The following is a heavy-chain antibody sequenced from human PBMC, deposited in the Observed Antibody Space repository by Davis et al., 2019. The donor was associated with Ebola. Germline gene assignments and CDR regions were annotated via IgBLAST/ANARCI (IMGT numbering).Heavy chain of an antibody. CDR2: ISGSGGST. D-gene: IGHD1-7*01. CDR3: ANKKTGTTSGMDV. J-gene: IGHJ6*02. CDR1: GFTFSSYA. V-gene: IGHV3-23*01. Sequence: PGGSLRLSCAASGFTFSSYAMSWVRQAPGKGLEWVSAISGSGGSTYYADSVKGRFTISRDNSKNTLYLQMNSLRAEDTAVYYCANKKTGTTSGMDVWGQGTTVTVSS.